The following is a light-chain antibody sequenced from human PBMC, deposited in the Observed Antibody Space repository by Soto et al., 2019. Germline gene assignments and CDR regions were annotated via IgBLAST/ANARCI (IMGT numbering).Light chain of an antibody. CDR2: DGP. Sequence: DIEMTQSPSTVSASVGDRITITCRASQSINTWLAWYRQSPGEGPQHLIYDGPTVAIGVPSRFSGSGSGTDFTLSISRLQPDDFATFYCQQYQTYPRTFGQGTKVEVK. CDR3: QQYQTYPRT. J-gene: IGKJ1*01. CDR1: QSINTW. V-gene: IGKV1-5*01.